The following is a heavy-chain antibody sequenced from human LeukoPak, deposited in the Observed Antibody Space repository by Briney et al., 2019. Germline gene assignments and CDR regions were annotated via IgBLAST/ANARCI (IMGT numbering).Heavy chain of an antibody. V-gene: IGHV4-61*01. D-gene: IGHD3-10*01. Sequence: SETLSLTCTVSGGSFSSGSYYWSWIRQPPGKGLEWIGYIYYSGSTNYNPSLKSRVTISVDTSKNQFSLKLSSVTAADTAVYYCARGLGWGSGDYWGQGTLVTVSS. J-gene: IGHJ4*02. CDR1: GGSFSSGSYY. CDR2: IYYSGST. CDR3: ARGLGWGSGDY.